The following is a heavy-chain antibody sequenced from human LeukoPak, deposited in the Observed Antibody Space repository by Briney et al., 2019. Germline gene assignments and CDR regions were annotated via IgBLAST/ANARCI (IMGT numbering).Heavy chain of an antibody. CDR2: IREDGSET. CDR3: AKAGGDIKYRHFDF. Sequence: GGSLRLSCAASGFSFSSYCMNWVRQAPGKGLEWVAIIREDGSETYYVDSVKGRFTISRDNAKNSLYLQMNSLRVEDTAVYYCAKAGGDIKYRHFDFWGQGTPVTVSS. D-gene: IGHD2-2*01. V-gene: IGHV3-7*01. J-gene: IGHJ4*02. CDR1: GFSFSSYC.